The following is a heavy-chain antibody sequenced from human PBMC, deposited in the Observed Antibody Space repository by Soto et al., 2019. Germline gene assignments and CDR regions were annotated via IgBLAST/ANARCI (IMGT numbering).Heavy chain of an antibody. CDR1: GFTFINYA. Sequence: EVQLLESGGGLVQPGGSLRLSCAGSGFTFINYAMTWVRQAPGKGLEWVSSISGGGDAAFFPDSVRGRFTISRDNAMNTVSLQMNSLRADDTALYYCARKILLSSTRLYYYDFDLWGQGTLVTVSS. J-gene: IGHJ2*01. D-gene: IGHD3-22*01. CDR2: ISGGGDAA. CDR3: ARKILLSSTRLYYYDFDL. V-gene: IGHV3-23*01.